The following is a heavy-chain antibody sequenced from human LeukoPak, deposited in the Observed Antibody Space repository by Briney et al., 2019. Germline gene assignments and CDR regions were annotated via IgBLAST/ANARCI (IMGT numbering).Heavy chain of an antibody. V-gene: IGHV1-2*02. CDR1: GYTFTGYY. Sequence: ASVKVSCKASGYTFTGYYMHWVRQAPGQGLEWMGWINPNSGGTNYAQKFQGRVTMTRDTSISTAYMELSRLRSDDTVVYYCAREGYSSGWYKLNWFDPWGQGTLVTVSS. CDR2: INPNSGGT. J-gene: IGHJ5*02. CDR3: AREGYSSGWYKLNWFDP. D-gene: IGHD6-19*01.